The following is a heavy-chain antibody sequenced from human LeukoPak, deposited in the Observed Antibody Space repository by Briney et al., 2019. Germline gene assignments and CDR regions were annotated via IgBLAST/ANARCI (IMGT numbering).Heavy chain of an antibody. CDR2: SIPIFGTA. CDR3: ARTVVDGYNEGPIYYYYYGMDV. D-gene: IGHD5-24*01. Sequence: SEKVSCKASGGTIISYAISGVRQATGQWLEWMGGSIPIFGTANYAQKFQGRVTITADESTSTAYMELSSLRSEDTAVYYCARTVVDGYNEGPIYYYYYGMDVWGQGTTVTVSS. J-gene: IGHJ6*02. CDR1: GGTIISYA. V-gene: IGHV1-69*13.